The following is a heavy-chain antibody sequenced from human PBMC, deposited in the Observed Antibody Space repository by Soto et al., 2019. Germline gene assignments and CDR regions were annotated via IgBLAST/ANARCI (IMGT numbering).Heavy chain of an antibody. V-gene: IGHV4-59*08. D-gene: IGHD3-3*01. CDR3: ARLGGYYQALDT. CDR2: IYYSGST. J-gene: IGHJ5*02. CDR1: GGSIDTHY. Sequence: SETQSLTCTVSGGSIDTHYCSCILQPPGKGLQWIGYIYYSGSTTYSPSLKSRVTISVDRSKNQFALKLTSVTAAVTAVYYYARLGGYYQALDTRGQGTLVTGSS.